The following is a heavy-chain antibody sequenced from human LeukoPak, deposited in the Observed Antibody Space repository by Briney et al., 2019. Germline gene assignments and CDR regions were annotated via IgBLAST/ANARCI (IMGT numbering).Heavy chain of an antibody. Sequence: SVKVSCKASGYTFTSYDISWVRQAPGQGLEWMGGIIPIFGTANYAQKFQGRVTITTDESTSTAYMELSSLRSEDTAVYYCARGSYCSSTSCHQYYFDYWGQGTLVTVSS. J-gene: IGHJ4*02. V-gene: IGHV1-69*05. CDR1: GYTFTSYD. CDR3: ARGSYCSSTSCHQYYFDY. D-gene: IGHD2-2*01. CDR2: IIPIFGTA.